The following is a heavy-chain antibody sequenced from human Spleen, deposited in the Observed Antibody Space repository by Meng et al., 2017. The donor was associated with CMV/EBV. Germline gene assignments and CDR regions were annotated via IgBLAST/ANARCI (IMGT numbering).Heavy chain of an antibody. Sequence: ETLSLTCTVSGGSISSSSYYWGWIRQPPGKGLEWVSRIISDETTTIYADSVRGRFTISRDNAKNTLYLQMNSLRAEDTAVYYCATGLMSAFEVWGQGTMVTVSS. V-gene: IGHV3-74*01. D-gene: IGHD2-8*01. CDR3: ATGLMSAFEV. CDR1: GGSISSSSYY. CDR2: IISDETTT. J-gene: IGHJ3*01.